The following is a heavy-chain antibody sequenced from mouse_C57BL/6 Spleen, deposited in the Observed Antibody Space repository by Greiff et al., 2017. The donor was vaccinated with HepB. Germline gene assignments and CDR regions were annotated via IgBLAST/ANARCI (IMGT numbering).Heavy chain of an antibody. V-gene: IGHV5-4*01. J-gene: IGHJ3*01. CDR1: GFTFSSYA. CDR3: ARDHDYDVAY. Sequence: EVQRVESGGGLVKPGGSLKLSCAASGFTFSSYAMSWVRQTPEKRLEWVATISDGGSYTYYPDNVKGRFTISRDNAKNNLYLQMSHLKSEDTAMYYCARDHDYDVAYWGQGTLVTVSA. CDR2: ISDGGSYT. D-gene: IGHD2-4*01.